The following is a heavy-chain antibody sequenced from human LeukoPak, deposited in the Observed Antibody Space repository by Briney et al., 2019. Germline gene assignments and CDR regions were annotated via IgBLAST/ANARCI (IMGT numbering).Heavy chain of an antibody. V-gene: IGHV3-7*01. J-gene: IGHJ4*02. Sequence: GGSLRLSCAASGFTFSSYWMSWVRQAPGKGLEWVANIKQDGSEKYYVDSVKGRFTISRDNAKNSLFLQMSSLRAEDTAVYYCATDRGWRTSGYYLYYFEYWGQGTLVTFSS. D-gene: IGHD3-3*01. CDR1: GFTFSSYW. CDR2: IKQDGSEK. CDR3: ATDRGWRTSGYYLYYFEY.